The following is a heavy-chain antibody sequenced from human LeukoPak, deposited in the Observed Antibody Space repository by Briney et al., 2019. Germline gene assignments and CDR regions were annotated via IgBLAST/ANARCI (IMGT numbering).Heavy chain of an antibody. Sequence: TGGSLRLSCAASGFTFDDYAMHWVRQAPGKGLEWVSGISWNSGSIGYADSVKGRFTISRDNAKNSLYLQMNSLRAEDTALYYCAKDMYPTRFNWFDPWGQGTLVTVSS. CDR2: ISWNSGSI. J-gene: IGHJ5*02. V-gene: IGHV3-9*01. CDR1: GFTFDDYA. D-gene: IGHD2-2*01. CDR3: AKDMYPTRFNWFDP.